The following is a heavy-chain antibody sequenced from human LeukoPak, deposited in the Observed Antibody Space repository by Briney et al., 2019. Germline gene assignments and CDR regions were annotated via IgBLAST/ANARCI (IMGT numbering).Heavy chain of an antibody. CDR3: ARDHVREATVYYFDS. CDR2: TLHDGSNE. J-gene: IGHJ4*02. Sequence: GGSLRLSCAASGFTFSSYAMHWVRQAPGRGPEWVAVTLHDGSNEYYADSVAGRFTISRDNSKNTLYLQMTSLSAEDTAVYYCARDHVREATVYYFDSWGQGTLVTVSS. D-gene: IGHD3-10*02. CDR1: GFTFSSYA. V-gene: IGHV3-30*07.